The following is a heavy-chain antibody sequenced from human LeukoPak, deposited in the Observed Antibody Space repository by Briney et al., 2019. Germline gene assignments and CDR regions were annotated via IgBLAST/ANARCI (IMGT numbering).Heavy chain of an antibody. Sequence: PGGSLRLSWSASGFPFSSYAMHWVRQAPGKGLEYVSAISDSGGSTYYADSVKGRFTISRDNSKNTLYLQLNSLRAEDTAVYYCAKHSSQGIFDYWAREPWSPSPQ. J-gene: IGHJ4*02. V-gene: IGHV3-64*04. D-gene: IGHD6-13*01. CDR3: AKHSSQGIFDY. CDR2: ISDSGGST. CDR1: GFPFSSYA.